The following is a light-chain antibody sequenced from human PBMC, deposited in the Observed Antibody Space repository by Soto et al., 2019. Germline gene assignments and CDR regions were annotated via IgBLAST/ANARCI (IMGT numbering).Light chain of an antibody. J-gene: IGKJ3*01. CDR1: QSIGEY. CDR2: DAS. Sequence: DVQMTQSPSTLSASVGDRVTITCRASQSIGEYLAWYQQKPGKAPKVLMYDASILESGVPSRFSGRGSGRQFTLTISSLQAADFATYYCQQYSSDVFSFGPGTKVDNK. CDR3: QQYSSDVFS. V-gene: IGKV1-5*01.